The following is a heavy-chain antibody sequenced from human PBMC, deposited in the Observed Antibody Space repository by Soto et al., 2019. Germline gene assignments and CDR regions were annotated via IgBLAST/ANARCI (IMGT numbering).Heavy chain of an antibody. CDR1: GGSIIGTDW. D-gene: IGHD6-13*01. CDR3: ARYSAASGTYYFDY. V-gene: IGHV4-4*02. CDR2: THHSRGT. J-gene: IGHJ4*01. Sequence: SETLSLTCAVSGGSIIGTDWCSWVRRHPGKGLEFIGETHHSRGTNYNPSLRSRVTMSLDKSKNQLSLILYSVTAADTGVYYCARYSAASGTYYFDYWGQGTLVTVSS.